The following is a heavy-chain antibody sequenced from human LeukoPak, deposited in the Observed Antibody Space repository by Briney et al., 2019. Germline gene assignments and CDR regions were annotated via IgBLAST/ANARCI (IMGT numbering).Heavy chain of an antibody. CDR2: IYYSGST. CDR1: GGSISSSSYY. CDR3: ARHVISVFDY. V-gene: IGHV4-39*01. Sequence: PSETLSLTCTVSGGSISSSSYYWGWIRQPPGKGLEWIGSIYYSGSTYYNPSLKSRVTISVETSKNQSSLKLSSVTAADTAVYYCARHVISVFDYWGQGTLVTVSS. D-gene: IGHD2/OR15-2a*01. J-gene: IGHJ4*02.